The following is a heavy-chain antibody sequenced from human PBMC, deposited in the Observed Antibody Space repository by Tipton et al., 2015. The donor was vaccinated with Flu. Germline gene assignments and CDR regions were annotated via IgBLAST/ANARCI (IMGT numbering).Heavy chain of an antibody. D-gene: IGHD5-12*01. V-gene: IGHV3-23*01. CDR1: GFTFSRYA. CDR3: AKGGDIVATISDY. J-gene: IGHJ4*02. CDR2: ISGSGGST. Sequence: SLRLSCAASGFTFSRYAMSWVRQAPGKGLEWVSAISGSGGSTYYADSVKGRFTISRDNSKNTLYLQMNSLRAEDTAVYYCAKGGDIVATISDYWGQGTLVTVSS.